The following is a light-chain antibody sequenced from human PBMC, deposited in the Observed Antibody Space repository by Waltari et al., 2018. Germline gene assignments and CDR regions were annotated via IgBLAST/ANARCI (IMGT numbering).Light chain of an antibody. J-gene: IGLJ3*02. CDR2: RND. Sequence: QSVLTQPPSASGTPGQRVTIPWSGIRSNIGTNYLFSYQQLPGKAPKLLIYRNDQRPSGVPDRFSASKSVTSASLAIGGLRSEDEAIYHCAAWDNSLGRWVFGEGTKLTVL. CDR3: AAWDNSLGRWV. V-gene: IGLV1-47*01. CDR1: RSNIGTNY.